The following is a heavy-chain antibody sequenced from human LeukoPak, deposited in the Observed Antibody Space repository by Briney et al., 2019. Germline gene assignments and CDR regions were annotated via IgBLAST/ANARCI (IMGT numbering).Heavy chain of an antibody. CDR3: AGQLDVQMYSSSWYGPYYGMDV. CDR2: INAGNGNT. CDR1: GYTFTSYA. D-gene: IGHD6-13*01. J-gene: IGHJ6*04. V-gene: IGHV1-3*01. Sequence: ASVKVSCKASGYTFTSYAMHWVRQAPGQRLEWMGWINAGNGNTKYSQKFQGRVTITRDTSASTAYMELSSLRSEDTAVYYCAGQLDVQMYSSSWYGPYYGMDVWGKGTTVTVSS.